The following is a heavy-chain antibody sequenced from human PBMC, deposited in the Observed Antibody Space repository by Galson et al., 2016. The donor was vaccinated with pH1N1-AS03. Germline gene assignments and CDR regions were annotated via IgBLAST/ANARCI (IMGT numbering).Heavy chain of an antibody. V-gene: IGHV4-61*02. CDR3: TRGKEKGRVIVPTVLFYFDS. D-gene: IGHD2-21*01. J-gene: IGHJ5*01. CDR1: GASVSSGGDY. Sequence: TLSLTCIVSGASVSSGGDYWSWIRQPAGKGLEWIGRINNRGNTKYNPSLESRVVMSADTSRNQFSLRLSAVTAADTAGYYCTRGKEKGRVIVPTVLFYFDSWGQGKLVTVAS. CDR2: INNRGNT.